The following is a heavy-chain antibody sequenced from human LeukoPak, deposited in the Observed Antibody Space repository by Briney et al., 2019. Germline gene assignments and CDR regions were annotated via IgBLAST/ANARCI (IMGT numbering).Heavy chain of an antibody. CDR3: ARDRPGNYFDY. CDR2: ISSGGTT. D-gene: IGHD1-14*01. Sequence: GGSLRLSCAASGFNFNNYEMNWVRQAPGKGLEWVSYISSGGTTYNADSVKGRFTVSRDNTKNSPYLQMNSLRVDDTAVYYCARDRPGNYFDYWGQGTLVTVSS. V-gene: IGHV3-48*03. J-gene: IGHJ4*02. CDR1: GFNFNNYE.